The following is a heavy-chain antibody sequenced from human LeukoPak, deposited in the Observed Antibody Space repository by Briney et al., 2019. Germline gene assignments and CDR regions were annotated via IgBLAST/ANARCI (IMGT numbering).Heavy chain of an antibody. V-gene: IGHV4-39*01. CDR2: MHYSGST. D-gene: IGHD2-2*01. CDR3: TRSCGSTSCSDGDWFDP. Sequence: PSETLSLTCTVSGGSIINYDYYWGWIRQPPGKGLEWIASMHYSGSTYLNPSLKSRVTISVDTSKNQFSLNLSSATAADTAVYYCTRSCGSTSCSDGDWFDPWGQGTLVTVSS. CDR1: GGSIINYDYY. J-gene: IGHJ5*02.